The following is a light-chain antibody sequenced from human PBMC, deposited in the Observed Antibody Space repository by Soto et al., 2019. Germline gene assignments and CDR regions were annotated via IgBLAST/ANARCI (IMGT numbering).Light chain of an antibody. CDR3: QQYNNWPPVT. J-gene: IGKJ1*01. CDR1: QSVSSN. CDR2: GAY. V-gene: IGKV3-15*01. Sequence: EIVMTQSPATLSVSPGERATLSCRASQSVSSNLAWYQQKPGQAPRLLIYGAYTRATGIPARFRGSGSGTEFTLSISSLQSEDFAVYYCQQYNNWPPVTLGQGTKVEI.